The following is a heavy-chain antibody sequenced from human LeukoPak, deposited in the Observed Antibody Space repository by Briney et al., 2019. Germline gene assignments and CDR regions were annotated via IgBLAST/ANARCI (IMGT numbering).Heavy chain of an antibody. Sequence: GESLKISCKGSGYSFTSYWIGWVRQMPGKGLEWLGIFYPADSDSRYSPSFQGQVTFSGDKSISTAYLHLSSLKASDTAMYYCTRVLSATVVSPVDYWGQGTLVTVSS. CDR1: GYSFTSYW. CDR2: FYPADSDS. J-gene: IGHJ4*02. CDR3: TRVLSATVVSPVDY. D-gene: IGHD4-23*01. V-gene: IGHV5-51*01.